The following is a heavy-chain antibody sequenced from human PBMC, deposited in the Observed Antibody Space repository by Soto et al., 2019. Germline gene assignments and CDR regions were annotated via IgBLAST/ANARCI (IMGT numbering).Heavy chain of an antibody. D-gene: IGHD2-2*01. J-gene: IGHJ6*02. CDR1: GYSFTSYW. CDR3: ARAPALGLYYYGMDV. Sequence: PWESLKISCKGSGYSFTSYWISWVRQMPGKGLEWMGRIDPSDSYTNYSPSFQGHVTISADKSISTAYLQWSSLKASDTAMYYCARAPALGLYYYGMDVWGQGTTVTVSS. CDR2: IDPSDSYT. V-gene: IGHV5-10-1*01.